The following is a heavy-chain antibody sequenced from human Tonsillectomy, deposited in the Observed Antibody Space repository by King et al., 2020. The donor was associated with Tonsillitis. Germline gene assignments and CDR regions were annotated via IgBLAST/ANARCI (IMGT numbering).Heavy chain of an antibody. Sequence: QLQESGPGLMKPSETLSLTCTVSGDSISSYNWNWLRETPGKGLEWIGYIYYSGSTQYHPSLKSRVSISLDTSTNQFSMKLRSVTAAVTAVFYCARDTWGYFCFDPWGQGTLLTVSS. CDR3: ARDTWGYFCFDP. CDR2: IYYSGST. J-gene: IGHJ5*02. V-gene: IGHV4-59*01. CDR1: GDSISSYN. D-gene: IGHD3-16*01.